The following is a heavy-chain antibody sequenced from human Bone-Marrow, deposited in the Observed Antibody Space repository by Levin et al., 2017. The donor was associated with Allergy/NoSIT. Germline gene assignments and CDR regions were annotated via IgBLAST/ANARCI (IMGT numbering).Heavy chain of an antibody. CDR3: AKLLPWLVLTAPFDY. CDR2: ISYDGSDK. Sequence: LSLTCAVSGFTFSNYGMHWVRQAPGKGLEWVALISYDGSDKDYADSVKGRFTISRDSSKNTLYLQMNSLRAEDAAVYYCAKLLPWLVLTAPFDYWGQGTLVTVSS. D-gene: IGHD6-19*01. CDR1: GFTFSNYG. J-gene: IGHJ4*02. V-gene: IGHV3-30*18.